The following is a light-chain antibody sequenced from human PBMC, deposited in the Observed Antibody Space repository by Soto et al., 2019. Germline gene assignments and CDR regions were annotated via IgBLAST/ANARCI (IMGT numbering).Light chain of an antibody. CDR3: QQFKSYPYT. CDR1: QGINSY. Sequence: DIQLTQSPSFLSASVGDRVTITCRASQGINSYLAWYQQKPGKAPKLLIYAASTLQSGVPSRFSGSGSGTEFTLTISSLQPEDFATYYCQQFKSYPYTFGGGTKVEI. CDR2: AAS. J-gene: IGKJ4*01. V-gene: IGKV1-9*01.